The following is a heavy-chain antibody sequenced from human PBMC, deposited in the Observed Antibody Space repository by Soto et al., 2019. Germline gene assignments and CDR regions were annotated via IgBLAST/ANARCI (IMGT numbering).Heavy chain of an antibody. CDR3: LVLPFVPGYDCIAV. CDR2: IYSGGST. Sequence: PGGSLRPSCAASGFTVSSNYMSWVRQAPGKGLELVSVIYSGGSTYYADSVKGRFTISGDNSKNTLYLQMNSLRADDTAVDNCLVLPFVPGYDCIAVWGQGTTVTASS. D-gene: IGHD2-15*01. V-gene: IGHV3-53*01. CDR1: GFTVSSNY. J-gene: IGHJ6*02.